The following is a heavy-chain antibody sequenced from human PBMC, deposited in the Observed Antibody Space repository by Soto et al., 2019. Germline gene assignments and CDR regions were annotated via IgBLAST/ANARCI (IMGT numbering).Heavy chain of an antibody. J-gene: IGHJ6*03. CDR1: GGSFSGYY. Sequence: SETLSLTCAVYGGSFSGYYWSWIRQPPGKGLEWIGEINHSGSTNYNPSLKSRVTISVDTSKNQFSLKLSSVTAADTAVYYCARKEGYMDVWGKGTTVTVSS. CDR3: ARKEGYMDV. V-gene: IGHV4-34*01. CDR2: INHSGST.